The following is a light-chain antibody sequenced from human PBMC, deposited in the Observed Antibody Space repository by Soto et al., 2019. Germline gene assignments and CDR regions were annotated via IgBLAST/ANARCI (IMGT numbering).Light chain of an antibody. Sequence: EIVLTQSPGTLSFFPGERATLSCRASRSVTNNYLAWHQQKPGQTPRLLIYVASSRATGIPDRFSGSGSGTDFTLTISRLEPEDFAVYYCQQHGSSPITFGQGTRLEIK. V-gene: IGKV3-20*01. J-gene: IGKJ5*01. CDR1: RSVTNNY. CDR3: QQHGSSPIT. CDR2: VAS.